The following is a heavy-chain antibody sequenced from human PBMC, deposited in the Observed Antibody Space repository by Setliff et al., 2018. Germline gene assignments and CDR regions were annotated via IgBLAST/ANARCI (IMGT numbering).Heavy chain of an antibody. CDR2: IYYSGST. D-gene: IGHD6-13*01. Sequence: KPSETLSLTCTVSGGSISSYYWSWIRQPPGKGPEWIGYIYYSGSTNYNPTLKSRVTISVDTSKNQFSLKLSSVTAADTAVYYCARDEGSSYFYGMDVWGQGTTVTVSS. V-gene: IGHV4-59*01. J-gene: IGHJ6*02. CDR3: ARDEGSSYFYGMDV. CDR1: GGSISSYY.